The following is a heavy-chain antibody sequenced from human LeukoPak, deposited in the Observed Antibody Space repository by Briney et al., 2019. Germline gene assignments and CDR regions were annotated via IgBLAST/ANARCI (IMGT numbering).Heavy chain of an antibody. CDR3: ARVAGLYNWFDP. CDR2: INPNSGGT. J-gene: IGHJ5*02. D-gene: IGHD6-13*01. V-gene: IGHV1-2*02. Sequence: ASVKVSCKASGYTFTGYYMHWVRQAPGQGLEWMGWINPNSGGTNYAQKFQGRVTMTRDTSISIAYMELSRLRSDDTAVYYCARVAGLYNWFDPWGQGTLVTVSS. CDR1: GYTFTGYY.